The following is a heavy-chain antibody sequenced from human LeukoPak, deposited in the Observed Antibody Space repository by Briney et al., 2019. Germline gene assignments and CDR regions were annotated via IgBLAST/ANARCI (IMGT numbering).Heavy chain of an antibody. CDR1: GGSISSSSYY. CDR2: IYYSGST. D-gene: IGHD2-2*01. Sequence: SSETLCLTCTVSGGSISSSSYYWGWIRQPPGKGLEWSGSIYYSGSTYYNPSLKSRGTISVDTSKNQFSLKLSSVTAADTAVYYCARQRRYCSSTSCYAFVYWGQGTLVTVSS. V-gene: IGHV4-39*01. CDR3: ARQRRYCSSTSCYAFVY. J-gene: IGHJ4*02.